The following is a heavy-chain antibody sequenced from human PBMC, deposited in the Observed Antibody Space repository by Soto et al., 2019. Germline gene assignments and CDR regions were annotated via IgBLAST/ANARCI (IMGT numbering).Heavy chain of an antibody. J-gene: IGHJ6*02. V-gene: IGHV4-34*01. CDR2: INHSGSN. D-gene: IGHD5-18*01. Sequence: SQTISLPWALSCGTFSRSRCRWIRQPPENGLEWIWEINHSGSNNYNPSLKSRVTISVDTSKNQFSLKLSSVTAADTAVYYCARAWRYRYGYYYYGMDVWGQGTTVTVSS. CDR3: ARAWRYRYGYYYYGMDV. CDR1: CGTFSRSR.